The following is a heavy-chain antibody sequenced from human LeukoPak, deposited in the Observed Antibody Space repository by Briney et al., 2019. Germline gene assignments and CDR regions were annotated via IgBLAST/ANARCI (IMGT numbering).Heavy chain of an antibody. D-gene: IGHD3-10*01. J-gene: IGHJ4*02. CDR2: ISSSSSYI. V-gene: IGHV3-21*01. CDR3: ARGAHGSGAYYFDY. Sequence: GGSLRLSCAASGFTFSDYYMNWVRQAPGKGLEWVSSISSSSSYIYYADSVKGRFTISRDNAKNSLYLQMNSLRAEDTAVYYCARGAHGSGAYYFDYWGQGTLVTVSS. CDR1: GFTFSDYY.